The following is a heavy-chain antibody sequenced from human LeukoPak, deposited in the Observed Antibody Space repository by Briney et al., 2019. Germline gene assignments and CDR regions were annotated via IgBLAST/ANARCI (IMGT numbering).Heavy chain of an antibody. Sequence: PGGSLRLSCAASGLTVSGNYMSWVRQAPGKGLEWVSYISGGGSAMYYADSVKGRFTISRDNAKNSLYLQMNSLRDEDTAVYYCASATSFDFWGQGTLVTVSS. CDR1: GLTVSGNY. V-gene: IGHV3-11*04. CDR2: ISGGGSAM. J-gene: IGHJ4*02. CDR3: ASATSFDF.